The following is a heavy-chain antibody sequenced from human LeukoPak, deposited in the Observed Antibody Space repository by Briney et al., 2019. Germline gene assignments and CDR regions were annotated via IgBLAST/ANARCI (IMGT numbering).Heavy chain of an antibody. CDR1: GFTFSSYG. D-gene: IGHD2-2*01. J-gene: IGHJ4*02. V-gene: IGHV3-30*02. CDR3: AKDPGTSWKHYFDY. CDR2: IRYDGSNK. Sequence: GGSLRLSCAASGFTFSSYGMHWVRQAPGKGLEWVAFIRYDGSNKYYADSVKGRFTISRDNSKNTLYLQMNSLRAEDTAVYYCAKDPGTSWKHYFDYWGQGTLVTVSS.